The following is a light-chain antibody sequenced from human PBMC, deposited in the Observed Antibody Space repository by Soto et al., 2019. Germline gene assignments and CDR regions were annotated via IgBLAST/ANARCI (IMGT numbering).Light chain of an antibody. CDR2: RTS. J-gene: IGKJ4*01. V-gene: IGKV1-5*03. CDR3: QQYSSQLT. CDR1: QSISSW. Sequence: DIQMTQSPSTLSASVGDRVTITCRASQSISSWLAWYQQKPGKAPKVLIYRTSSLKSGVPSRFSGSGSGTEFTLTISSLQPDDFATYYCQQYSSQLTFGGGTKVEIK.